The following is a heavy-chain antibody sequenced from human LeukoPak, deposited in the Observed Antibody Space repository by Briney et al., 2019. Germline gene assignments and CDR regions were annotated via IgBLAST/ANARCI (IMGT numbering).Heavy chain of an antibody. V-gene: IGHV3-66*02. CDR1: GFTVSDNY. D-gene: IGHD3-10*01. CDR3: ARDRAGTQTWVEFDS. CDR2: IYSDGVT. J-gene: IGHJ5*01. Sequence: GGSLRLSCAASGFTVSDNYMSWVRQAPGGGLEWVSLIYSDGVTYYGDSVKGRFTISRDNSKNTLYLQMNSLTPEDTAVYYCARDRAGTQTWVEFDSWGQGTLVTVSS.